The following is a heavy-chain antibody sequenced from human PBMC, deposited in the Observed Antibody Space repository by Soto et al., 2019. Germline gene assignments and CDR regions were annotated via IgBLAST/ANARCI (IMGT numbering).Heavy chain of an antibody. CDR2: IYYSGST. J-gene: IGHJ4*02. V-gene: IGHV4-31*03. CDR3: ASSRVEMATVRSYYFDY. Sequence: SETLSLTCTVSGGSISSGGYYWSWIRKHPGKGLEWIGYIYYSGSTYYNPSLKSRVTISVDTSKNQFSLKLSSVTAADTAVYYCASSRVEMATVRSYYFDYWGQGTLVTVSS. D-gene: IGHD4-4*01. CDR1: GGSISSGGYY.